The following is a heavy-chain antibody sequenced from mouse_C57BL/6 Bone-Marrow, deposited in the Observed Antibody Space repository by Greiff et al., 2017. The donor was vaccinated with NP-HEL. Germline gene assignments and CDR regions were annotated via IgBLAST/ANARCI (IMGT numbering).Heavy chain of an antibody. J-gene: IGHJ4*01. V-gene: IGHV2-2*01. CDR3: ARNILLLRYGAMDY. D-gene: IGHD1-1*01. CDR2: IWSGGST. Sequence: QVQLKQSGPGLVQPSQSLSITCTVSGFSLTSYGVHWVRQSPGKGLEWLGVIWSGGSTDYNAAFISRLGISKDNSKSQVFFKMNSLQADDTAIYYCARNILLLRYGAMDYWGQGTSVTVSS. CDR1: GFSLTSYG.